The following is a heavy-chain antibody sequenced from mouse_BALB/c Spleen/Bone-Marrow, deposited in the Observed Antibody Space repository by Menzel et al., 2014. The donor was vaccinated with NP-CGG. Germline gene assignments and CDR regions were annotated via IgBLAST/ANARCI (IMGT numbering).Heavy chain of an antibody. D-gene: IGHD1-1*01. J-gene: IGHJ4*01. CDR3: TRSSSYVGYAMDY. CDR2: IYPPDSYT. CDR1: GYTFTNNW. V-gene: IGHV1-69*02. Sequence: VQLQQSGAELVRPGASVKLSCKASGYTFTNNWINWVKQRPGQGLEWTGNIYPPDSYTNYNQKFKDKATLTVDKSSSTAYMQLSSPTSEDSAVYYCTRSSSYVGYAMDYWGQGTSVTVSS.